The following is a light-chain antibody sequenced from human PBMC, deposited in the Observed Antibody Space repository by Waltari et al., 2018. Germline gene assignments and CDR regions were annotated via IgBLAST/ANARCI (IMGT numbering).Light chain of an antibody. CDR3: QQYGASPLT. CDR1: QTVSSNY. Sequence: EIVLTQSPGTLSLSPGERATPSCRASQTVSSNYLAWYQQKSGQAPRLLVYGASSRATGTPDRFSGGGSGTDFTLTISRLEPEDFAVYFGQQYGASPLTFGGGTKVEIK. V-gene: IGKV3-20*01. CDR2: GAS. J-gene: IGKJ4*01.